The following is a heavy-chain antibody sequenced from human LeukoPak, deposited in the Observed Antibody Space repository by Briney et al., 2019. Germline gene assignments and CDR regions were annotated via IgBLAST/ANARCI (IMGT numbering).Heavy chain of an antibody. J-gene: IGHJ3*02. V-gene: IGHV3-74*01. CDR2: ISGDGSST. D-gene: IGHD3-10*01. CDR1: RFPFSQYW. Sequence: GGSLRLSCAASRFPFSQYWMHWVRQAPGKGLVWVSRISGDGSSTNYADSVKGRFTISRDNAKNTLYLQMNSLRAEDTAVYYCARDLLMWGYYYGSANAFDIWGQGTMVTVSS. CDR3: ARDLLMWGYYYGSANAFDI.